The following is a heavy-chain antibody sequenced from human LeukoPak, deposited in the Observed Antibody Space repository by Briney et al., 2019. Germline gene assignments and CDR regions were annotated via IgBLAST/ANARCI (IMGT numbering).Heavy chain of an antibody. J-gene: IGHJ4*02. V-gene: IGHV3-21*01. D-gene: IGHD5-18*01. Sequence: GGSLRLSCAASGFTFSSYSMNWVRQPPGKGLEWVSSISSSSSYIYYADSVKGRFTLSRDNANTSLYLQTNRLSAEDTAVYYCARERSAMVTGFDYWGQGTLVTVSS. CDR3: ARERSAMVTGFDY. CDR2: ISSSSSYI. CDR1: GFTFSSYS.